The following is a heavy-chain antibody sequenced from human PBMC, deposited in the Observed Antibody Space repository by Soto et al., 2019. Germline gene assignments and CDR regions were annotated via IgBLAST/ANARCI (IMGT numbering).Heavy chain of an antibody. Sequence: ASVKVSCKASGYTFTGYYMHWVRQAPGQGLEWMGWINPNSGGTNCAQKFQGWVTMTRDTSISTAYMELSRLRSDDTAVYYCARDLREGYYYDSSGYYDYWGQGTLVTVSS. V-gene: IGHV1-2*04. J-gene: IGHJ4*02. CDR1: GYTFTGYY. D-gene: IGHD3-22*01. CDR3: ARDLREGYYYDSSGYYDY. CDR2: INPNSGGT.